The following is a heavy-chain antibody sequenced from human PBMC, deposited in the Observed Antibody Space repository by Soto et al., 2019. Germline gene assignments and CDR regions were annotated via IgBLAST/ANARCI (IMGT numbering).Heavy chain of an antibody. D-gene: IGHD6-13*01. Sequence: GGSLRLSCAASGFTFSSYAMHWVRQAPGKGLEWVAVISYDGSNKYYADSVKGRFTISRDNSKNTLYLQMNSLRAEDTAVYYCARDYSSWYPEYFQHWGQGTLVTVSS. V-gene: IGHV3-30-3*01. CDR3: ARDYSSWYPEYFQH. CDR1: GFTFSSYA. CDR2: ISYDGSNK. J-gene: IGHJ1*01.